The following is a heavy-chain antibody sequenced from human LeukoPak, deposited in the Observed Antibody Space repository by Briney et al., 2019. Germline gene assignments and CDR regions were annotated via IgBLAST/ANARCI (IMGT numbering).Heavy chain of an antibody. CDR1: GYTFTVYY. Sequence: ASMKVPCKASGYTFTVYYMHWVRQAPGQGLEWMGWINPNSGGTNYAQKFQGRVTMTRDTSISTAYMELSRLRSEDTAVYYCARVSPPRSIFGVVIMDAFDIWGQGTMVTVSS. CDR3: ARVSPPRSIFGVVIMDAFDI. CDR2: INPNSGGT. D-gene: IGHD3-3*01. J-gene: IGHJ3*02. V-gene: IGHV1-2*02.